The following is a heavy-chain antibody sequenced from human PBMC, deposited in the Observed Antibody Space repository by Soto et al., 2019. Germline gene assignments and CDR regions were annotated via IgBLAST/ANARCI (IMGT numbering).Heavy chain of an antibody. CDR2: IYHSGST. CDR3: AREEQQLVRLYNWFDP. CDR1: GGSISSSNW. Sequence: SETLSLTCAVSGGSISSSNWWSWVRQPPGKGLEWIGEIYHSGSTNYNPSLKSRVTISVDKSKNQFSLKLSSVTAADTAVYYCAREEQQLVRLYNWFDPWGQGTLVTVSS. D-gene: IGHD6-13*01. V-gene: IGHV4-4*02. J-gene: IGHJ5*02.